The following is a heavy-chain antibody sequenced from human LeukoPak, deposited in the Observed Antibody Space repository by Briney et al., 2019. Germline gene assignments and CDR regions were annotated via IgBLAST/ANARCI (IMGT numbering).Heavy chain of an antibody. D-gene: IGHD2-2*01. CDR2: IYYSGST. V-gene: IGHV4-30-4*02. CDR1: GGSISSGDYY. Sequence: SETLSLTCTVSGGSISSGDYYWRWIRQPPGKGLEWIGCIYYSGSTYYNPSLKSRVTISVDTSKNQFSLKLSSVTAADTAVYNCARGVISLGAGGYCCRTGCRTLDYWGQGTLHSVST. CDR3: ARGVISLGAGGYCCRTGCRTLDY. J-gene: IGHJ4*02.